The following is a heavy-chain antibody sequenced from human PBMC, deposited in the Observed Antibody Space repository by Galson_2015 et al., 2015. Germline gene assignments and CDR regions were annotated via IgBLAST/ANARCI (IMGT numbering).Heavy chain of an antibody. CDR3: ARDMVAQSSARPLDY. CDR2: ISYDGSNK. CDR1: GFTFSSYG. J-gene: IGHJ4*02. Sequence: SLRLSCAASGFTFSSYGMHWVRQAPGKGLEWVAVISYDGSNKYYADSVKGRFTISRDTSKNTLYLQMNSLRAEDTAVYCCARDMVAQSSARPLDYWGQGTLVTVSS. D-gene: IGHD3-22*01. V-gene: IGHV3-30*03.